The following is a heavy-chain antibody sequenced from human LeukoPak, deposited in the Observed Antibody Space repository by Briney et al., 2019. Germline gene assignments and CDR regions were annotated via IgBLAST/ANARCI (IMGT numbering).Heavy chain of an antibody. CDR2: ISSSSYI. V-gene: IGHV3-21*01. J-gene: IGHJ6*03. Sequence: GGSLRLSCAASGFTFSSYSMNWVRQAPGKGLEWVSSISSSSYIYYADSMKGRFTISRDNAKNSLYLQMNSLRAEDTAVYYCARVELAPYYYYMDVWGKGTTVTVSS. D-gene: IGHD1-7*01. CDR3: ARVELAPYYYYMDV. CDR1: GFTFSSYS.